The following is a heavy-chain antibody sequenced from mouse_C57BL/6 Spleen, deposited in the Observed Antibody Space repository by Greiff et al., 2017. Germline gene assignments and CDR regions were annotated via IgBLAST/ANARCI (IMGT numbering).Heavy chain of an antibody. CDR2: IRNKANGYTT. Sequence: EVMLVESGGGLVQPGGSLSLSCAASGFTFTDYYMSWVRQPPGKALEWLGFIRNKANGYTTEYSASVKGRFTISRDNSQSILYLQMNALRAEDSATYYCARGGLYYQDFDVWGTGTTVTVSS. D-gene: IGHD1-1*01. J-gene: IGHJ1*03. CDR1: GFTFTDYY. CDR3: ARGGLYYQDFDV. V-gene: IGHV7-3*01.